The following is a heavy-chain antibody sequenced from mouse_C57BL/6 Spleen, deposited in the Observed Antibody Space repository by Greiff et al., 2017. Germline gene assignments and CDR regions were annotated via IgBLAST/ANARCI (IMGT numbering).Heavy chain of an antibody. J-gene: IGHJ1*03. CDR1: GYTFTSYW. Sequence: LQPGAALVKPGASVKLSCKASGYTFTSYWMHWVKQRPGRGLEWIGRIDPNSGGTKYNEKFKSKATLTVDKPSSTAYMQLSSLTSENTAVYYCASYYGSSYVGYFDGWGTGTTVTVSS. CDR3: ASYYGSSYVGYFDG. V-gene: IGHV1-72*01. D-gene: IGHD1-1*01. CDR2: IDPNSGGT.